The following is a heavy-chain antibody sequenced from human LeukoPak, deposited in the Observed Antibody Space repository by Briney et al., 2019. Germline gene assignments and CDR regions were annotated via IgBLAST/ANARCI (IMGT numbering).Heavy chain of an antibody. CDR1: GDSISTYY. CDR2: IYTSGSI. V-gene: IGHV4-4*07. J-gene: IGHJ6*03. D-gene: IGHD1-1*01. CDR3: ARDKWKQQLEPPWGYYHYYMDV. Sequence: KPSETLSLTCTVSGDSISTYYWSWIRQPAGKGLEWIGRIYTSGSINYNPSLKSRVTMSVDTSKNQFSLKLSSVTAADTAVYYCARDKWKQQLEPPWGYYHYYMDVWGKGTTVTVSS.